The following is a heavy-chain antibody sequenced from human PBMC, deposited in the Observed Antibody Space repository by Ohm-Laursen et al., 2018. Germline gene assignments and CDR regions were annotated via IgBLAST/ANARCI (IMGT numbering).Heavy chain of an antibody. J-gene: IGHJ4*02. V-gene: IGHV3-23*01. Sequence: SLRLSCSASGFTFSSYAMSWVRRAPGKGLEWVSAISGSGGSTYYADSVKGRFTISRDNSKNTLYLQMNSLRAEDTAVYYCAKDSGLNPQLKSDYWGQGTLVTVSS. CDR2: ISGSGGST. D-gene: IGHD1-1*01. CDR1: GFTFSSYA. CDR3: AKDSGLNPQLKSDY.